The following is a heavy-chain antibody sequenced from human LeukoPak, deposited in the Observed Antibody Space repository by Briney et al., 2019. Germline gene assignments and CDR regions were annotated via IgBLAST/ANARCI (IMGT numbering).Heavy chain of an antibody. J-gene: IGHJ4*02. CDR2: IYYTGTT. CDR3: ATRPAGNNWYGVFDY. V-gene: IGHV4-59*11. Sequence: SETLSLTCTVSGGSMSGHYWSWIRQSPEKGLEWTGYIYYTGTTNYNPSLMSRVTMSLDTSKNQFSLMVTPVTAADTARYYCATRPAGNNWYGVFDYWSRGTLVTVSS. CDR1: GGSMSGHY. D-gene: IGHD3-10*01.